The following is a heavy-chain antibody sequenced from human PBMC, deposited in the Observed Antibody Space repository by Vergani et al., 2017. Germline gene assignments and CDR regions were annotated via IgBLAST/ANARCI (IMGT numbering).Heavy chain of an antibody. J-gene: IGHJ4*02. CDR1: GFTFTSYA. V-gene: IGHV3-23*01. CDR3: AKDLGIRWELPHQ. CDR2: ISGSGGST. D-gene: IGHD1-26*01. Sequence: EVQLLESGGGLVQPGGSLRLSCAASGFTFTSYAMSWVRQAPGKGLEWVSAISGSGGSTYYADSVKGRFTISRDNSTNTLYLQMNSLRAEDTAVYYCAKDLGIRWELPHQWGQGTLVTVSS.